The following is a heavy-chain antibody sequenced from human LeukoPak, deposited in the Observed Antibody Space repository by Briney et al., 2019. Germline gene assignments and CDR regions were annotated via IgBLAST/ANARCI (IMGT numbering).Heavy chain of an antibody. V-gene: IGHV5-51*01. J-gene: IGHJ4*02. CDR2: IFPGDSDT. D-gene: IGHD3-10*01. CDR1: GYSFISYW. CDR3: ARGGFGESFDY. Sequence: GESLQISCQGSGYSFISYWIGWVRQMPGKGLEWMGIIFPGDSDTRYSPSFQGQVTISADKSISTTYLQWSSLKASDTAMYYCARGGFGESFDYWGQGTLVTVSS.